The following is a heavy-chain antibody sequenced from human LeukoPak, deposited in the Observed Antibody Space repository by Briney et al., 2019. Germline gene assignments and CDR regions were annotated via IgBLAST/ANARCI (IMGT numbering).Heavy chain of an antibody. J-gene: IGHJ4*02. D-gene: IGHD6-13*01. CDR1: GFTFSDYH. CDR2: ISSSSDYT. V-gene: IGHV3-11*03. CDR3: VKSASTWYLFDY. Sequence: GGSLRLSCAASGFTFSDYHMSWIRQAPGKGLEWVSYISSSSDYTNYADSVKGRFTISRDNAKKSLYLQMDSLRAEDTAVYYCVKSASTWYLFDYWGQGTLVTVSS.